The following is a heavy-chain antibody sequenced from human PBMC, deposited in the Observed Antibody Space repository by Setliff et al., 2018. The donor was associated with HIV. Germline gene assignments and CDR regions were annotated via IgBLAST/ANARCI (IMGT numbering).Heavy chain of an antibody. CDR1: GDSISSGSYY. D-gene: IGHD3-16*01. CDR3: ARRSPGGGYYMDV. Sequence: PSETLSLTCTVSGDSISSGSYYWSWVRQPAGKGLEWIGRIYSSGSSNYNPSVKSRVTISVDTSKNQFSLKLSSVTAADTAVYYCARRSPGGGYYMDVWGKGTTVTVSS. J-gene: IGHJ6*03. CDR2: IYSSGSS. V-gene: IGHV4-61*02.